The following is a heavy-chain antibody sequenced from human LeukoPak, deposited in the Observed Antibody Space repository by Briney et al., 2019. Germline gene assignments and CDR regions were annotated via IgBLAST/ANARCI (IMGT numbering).Heavy chain of an antibody. CDR3: ARDKVGTGYYFDY. Sequence: GGSLRLSCVASEFTFINYGMNWVRQAPGKGLEWVSYISGSSSSIYYADPVKGRFTISRDNAKDSVYLHMNSLRAEDTAVYFCARDKVGTGYYFDYWGQGTLVTVSS. CDR2: ISGSSSSI. CDR1: EFTFINYG. D-gene: IGHD1-1*01. J-gene: IGHJ4*02. V-gene: IGHV3-48*04.